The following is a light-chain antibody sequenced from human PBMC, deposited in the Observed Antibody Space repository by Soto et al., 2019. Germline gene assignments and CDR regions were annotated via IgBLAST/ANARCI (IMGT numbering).Light chain of an antibody. CDR2: GAS. J-gene: IGKJ1*01. Sequence: EIVMTQSPATLSVSPGERATLSCRASQNISSNLAWYQQKPGQAPRLLIDGASTRATGIPARFGGSGSGTEFTLTISSLQSEDFAVYYCQQYNNWLWTFGQGTKVEIK. CDR1: QNISSN. CDR3: QQYNNWLWT. V-gene: IGKV3-15*01.